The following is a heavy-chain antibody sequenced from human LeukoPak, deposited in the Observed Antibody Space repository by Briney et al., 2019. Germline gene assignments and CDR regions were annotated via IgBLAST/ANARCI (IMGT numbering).Heavy chain of an antibody. CDR1: GYTFTSYY. Sequence: GASVKVSCKASGYTFTSYYMHWVRQAPGQGLEWMGIINPSGGSTSYAQKFQGRVTMTRDTSTSTAYMELRSLRSEDTAVYYCAREVGYYGSGSYWGQGTLVTVSS. CDR3: AREVGYYGSGSY. J-gene: IGHJ4*02. CDR2: INPSGGST. V-gene: IGHV1-46*01. D-gene: IGHD3-10*01.